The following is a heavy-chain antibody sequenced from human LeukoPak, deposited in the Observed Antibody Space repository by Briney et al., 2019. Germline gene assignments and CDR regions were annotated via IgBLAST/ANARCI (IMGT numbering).Heavy chain of an antibody. CDR3: ARGRYGWLPFDY. Sequence: SETLSLTCTVSGGSISSYYWSWIRQPPGKGLEWIGYIYYSGSTNYNPSLKSRVTISVDTSKNQFTLKLSAVTAADTAVYYCARGRYGWLPFDYWGQGTLVTVSS. D-gene: IGHD3-16*01. V-gene: IGHV4-59*01. J-gene: IGHJ4*02. CDR1: GGSISSYY. CDR2: IYYSGST.